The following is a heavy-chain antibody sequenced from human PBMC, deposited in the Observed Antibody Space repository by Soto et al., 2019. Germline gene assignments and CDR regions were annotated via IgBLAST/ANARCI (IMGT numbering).Heavy chain of an antibody. J-gene: IGHJ4*02. CDR2: IYYSGNT. V-gene: IGHV4-59*01. Sequence: SETLSLTCTVSGGSISSYYWSWIRQPPGKGLEWIGYIYYSGNTNYNPSLKSRVTISVDTSKNQFSLKLSSVTAADTAVYYCARRYGASFDYWGQGTLVTVSS. CDR1: GGSISSYY. D-gene: IGHD4-17*01. CDR3: ARRYGASFDY.